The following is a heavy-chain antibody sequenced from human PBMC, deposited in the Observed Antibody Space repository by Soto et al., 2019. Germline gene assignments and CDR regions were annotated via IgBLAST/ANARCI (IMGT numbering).Heavy chain of an antibody. V-gene: IGHV4-30-4*01. CDR3: ARGISKYSSGYKPHTWFDA. D-gene: IGHD6-25*01. CDR2: LYFNGGT. J-gene: IGHJ5*02. Sequence: SETLSLTCNVSGGPINSPDYYWTWIRQSPGKGLEWIGYLYFNGGTQYNQSLRTPISMSLDTSKKHFSLKMRSVTGAEKAVYYCARGISKYSSGYKPHTWFDAWGQGALVTVSS. CDR1: GGPINSPDYY.